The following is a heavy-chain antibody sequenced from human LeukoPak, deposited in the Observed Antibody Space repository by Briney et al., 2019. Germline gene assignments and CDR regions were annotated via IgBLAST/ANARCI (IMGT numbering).Heavy chain of an antibody. J-gene: IGHJ3*01. D-gene: IGHD2-8*01. CDR2: VYRSGGT. CDR1: GDSISDKYW. CDR3: GRHANGDSSAAFDL. V-gene: IGHV4-4*02. Sequence: SETLSLTCAVSGDSISDKYWWRWVRQFPDKGLEWIGGVYRSGGTSYNPSLKSRVTVSIDYSKNQFSLNLRSVTAADTAVYYCGRHANGDSSAAFDLWGQGTMVFVSS.